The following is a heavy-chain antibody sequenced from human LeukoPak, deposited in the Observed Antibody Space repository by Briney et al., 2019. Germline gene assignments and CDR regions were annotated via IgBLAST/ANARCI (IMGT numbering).Heavy chain of an antibody. Sequence: GASVKVSCKASGYTFTGYYMHLVRQAPGQGLEWMGRINPNSGGTNYAQKFQGRVTMTRDTSISTAYMELSRLRSDDTAVYYCARDVQALMERSYYYYMDVWGKETTVTVSS. CDR3: ARDVQALMERSYYYYMDV. D-gene: IGHD3-3*01. CDR1: GYTFTGYY. J-gene: IGHJ6*03. V-gene: IGHV1-2*06. CDR2: INPNSGGT.